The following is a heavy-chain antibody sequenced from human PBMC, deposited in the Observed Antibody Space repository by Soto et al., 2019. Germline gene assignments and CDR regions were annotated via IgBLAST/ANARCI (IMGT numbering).Heavy chain of an antibody. J-gene: IGHJ4*02. CDR1: GGSISSGGYY. Sequence: QVQLQESGPGLVKPSQTLSLTCTVSGGSISSGGYYWSWIRQHPGKGLEWIGYIYYSGSTYYNPSLKSRVTISVDTSKNQFSLKLSSVTAADTAVYYCAREGVDYGDYVLDDWGQGTLVTVSS. CDR3: AREGVDYGDYVLDD. CDR2: IYYSGST. V-gene: IGHV4-31*03. D-gene: IGHD4-17*01.